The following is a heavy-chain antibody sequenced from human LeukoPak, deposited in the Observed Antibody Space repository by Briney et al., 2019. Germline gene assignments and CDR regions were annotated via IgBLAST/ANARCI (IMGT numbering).Heavy chain of an antibody. CDR1: GGSFSGYY. Sequence: SETLSLTCAVYGGSFSGYYWSWIRQPPGKGLEWIGEINHSGSTNYNPSLKSRVTISVDTSKNQFPLKLSSVTAADTAVYYCARDPQGGYYYDSSGYYTYFDYWGQGTLVTVSS. CDR2: INHSGST. CDR3: ARDPQGGYYYDSSGYYTYFDY. D-gene: IGHD3-22*01. J-gene: IGHJ4*02. V-gene: IGHV4-34*01.